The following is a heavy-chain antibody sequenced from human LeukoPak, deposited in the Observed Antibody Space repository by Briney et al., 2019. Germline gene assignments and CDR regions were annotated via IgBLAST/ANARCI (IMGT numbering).Heavy chain of an antibody. CDR2: FYYSGST. D-gene: IGHD6-13*01. Sequence: SETLSLTCTVSGDSISSSSYYWGWIRQPPGKGLDWIGGFYYSGSTYYNPSLKSRVTISVDTSKNQFSLKLSSVTAADTAVYYCARRNRAAAGVDYWGQGTLVTVSS. J-gene: IGHJ4*02. V-gene: IGHV4-39*01. CDR3: ARRNRAAAGVDY. CDR1: GDSISSSSYY.